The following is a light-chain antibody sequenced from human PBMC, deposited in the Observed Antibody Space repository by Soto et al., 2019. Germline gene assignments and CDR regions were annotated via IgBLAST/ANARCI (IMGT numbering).Light chain of an antibody. CDR3: CSYAGNPYV. CDR2: EGS. CDR1: SSDVGSYNS. V-gene: IGLV2-23*01. Sequence: QSVLTQPASVSGSPGQSIAISCTGTSSDVGSYNSVSWYQQHPGKAPKLMIYEGSKWPSGVSDRFSGSKSGNTASLTISGLQAEDEADYYCCSYAGNPYVFGTGTKVTVL. J-gene: IGLJ1*01.